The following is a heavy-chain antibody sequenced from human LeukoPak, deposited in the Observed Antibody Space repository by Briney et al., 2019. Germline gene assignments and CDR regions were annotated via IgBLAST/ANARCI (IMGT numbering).Heavy chain of an antibody. CDR2: ISSSGSTI. CDR1: GFTFSSYE. V-gene: IGHV3-48*03. CDR3: ARWGAARPLDY. J-gene: IGHJ4*02. Sequence: GGSLRLSCAASGFTFSSYEMNWVRQAPGKGLEWVSYISSSGSTIYYADSVKGRFTISRDNAKNSLYLQMNSLRAEDTAVYYCARWGAARPLDYWGQGTLVTVSS. D-gene: IGHD6-6*01.